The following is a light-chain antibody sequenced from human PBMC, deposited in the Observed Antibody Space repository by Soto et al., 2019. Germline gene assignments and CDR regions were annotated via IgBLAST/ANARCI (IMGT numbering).Light chain of an antibody. CDR2: GAS. V-gene: IGKV3-15*01. Sequence: EIVMTQSPATLSVSPGERATISCRASQSVSSNLAWYQQKPGQAPRLLIYGASTRATGIPARFSGSGSGTELTLDVSSLQSEDFAVYYCQQYNNWPPWTFGQGTKVEIK. J-gene: IGKJ1*01. CDR3: QQYNNWPPWT. CDR1: QSVSSN.